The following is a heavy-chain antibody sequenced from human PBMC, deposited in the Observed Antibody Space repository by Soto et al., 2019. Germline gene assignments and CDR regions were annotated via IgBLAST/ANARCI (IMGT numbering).Heavy chain of an antibody. CDR2: TYFRSKWYF. J-gene: IGHJ5*02. CDR1: GDSVSGNTGG. CDR3: AKGGLVRGADYDYFDP. D-gene: IGHD3-10*01. V-gene: IGHV6-1*01. Sequence: TLSLTCAISGDSVSGNTGGWSWIRQSPSRGLEWLGRTYFRSKWYFDYAVSVKSRITINPDTSKNQFSLQLKSVTPDDTAMYYCAKGGLVRGADYDYFDPWGQGTLVTVSS.